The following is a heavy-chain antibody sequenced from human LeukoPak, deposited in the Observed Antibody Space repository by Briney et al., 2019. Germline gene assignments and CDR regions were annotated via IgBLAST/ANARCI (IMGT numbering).Heavy chain of an antibody. D-gene: IGHD2-2*02. CDR2: ISGSGGST. CDR3: AKSGCSSTSCYIGYYFDY. Sequence: GGSLRLSCAASGFTFSSYAMSWVRQAPGKGLEWVSAISGSGGSTDYADSVKGRFTISRDNSKNTLYLQMNSLRAADTAVYYCAKSGCSSTSCYIGYYFDYWGQGTLVTVSS. V-gene: IGHV3-23*01. J-gene: IGHJ4*02. CDR1: GFTFSSYA.